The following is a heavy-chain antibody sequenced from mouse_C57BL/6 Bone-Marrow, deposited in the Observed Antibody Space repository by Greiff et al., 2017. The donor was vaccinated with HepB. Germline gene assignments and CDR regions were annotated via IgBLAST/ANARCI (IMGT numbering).Heavy chain of an antibody. Sequence: VQLQQSGAELVRPGASVKLSCTASGFNIKDDYMHWVKQRPEQGLEWIGWIDPENGDTEYASKFQGKATITADTSSNTAYLQRSSLTSEDTAVYYCTMDSKYSYYYAMEYRGQGAADTVSP. CDR2: IDPENGDT. CDR1: GFNIKDDY. CDR3: TMDSKYSYYYAMEY. J-gene: IGHJ4*01. D-gene: IGHD2-5*01. V-gene: IGHV14-4*01.